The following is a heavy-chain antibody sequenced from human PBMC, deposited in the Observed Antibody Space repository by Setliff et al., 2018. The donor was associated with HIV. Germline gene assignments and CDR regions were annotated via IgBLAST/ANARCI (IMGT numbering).Heavy chain of an antibody. D-gene: IGHD6-19*01. CDR2: IIPLFVTA. CDR1: GGTFSGHA. V-gene: IGHV1-69*13. J-gene: IGHJ5*02. Sequence: SVKVSCKAAGGTFSGHAINWVRQAPGQGVEWIGEIIPLFVTAHDAQNFQGRVTITSDDSTSTAYMELSRLRSAYTAVYYCAIAPAHEHSTGWYSSSNRFDPWGQCTLVTVSS. CDR3: AIAPAHEHSTGWYSSSNRFDP.